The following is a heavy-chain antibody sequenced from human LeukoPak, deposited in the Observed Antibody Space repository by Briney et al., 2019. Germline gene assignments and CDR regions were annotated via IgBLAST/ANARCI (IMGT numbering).Heavy chain of an antibody. CDR3: ARGTERYYGSGSYYGA. CDR2: INPNSGGT. Sequence: ASVKVSCKASGYTFTSYDINWVRQATGQGLEWMGWINPNSGGTNYAQKFQGRVTMTRDTSISTAYMELSRLRSDDTAVYYCARGTERYYGSGSYYGAWGQGTLVTVSS. D-gene: IGHD3-10*01. CDR1: GYTFTSYD. J-gene: IGHJ4*02. V-gene: IGHV1-2*02.